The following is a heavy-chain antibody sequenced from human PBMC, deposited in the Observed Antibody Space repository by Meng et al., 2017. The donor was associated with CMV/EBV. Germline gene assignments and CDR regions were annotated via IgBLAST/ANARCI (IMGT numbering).Heavy chain of an antibody. J-gene: IGHJ6*02. V-gene: IGHV1-2*02. Sequence: ASVKVSCKASGYTFTDYYMHWVRQAPGQGLEWMGWINPNSGGTNYAQKFQGRVTMTRDTSISTAYMELSRLRSDDTAVYYCAGGRGSYCSSTSCSGVRYYYYGMDVWGQGTTVTVSS. CDR1: GYTFTDYY. CDR3: AGGRGSYCSSTSCSGVRYYYYGMDV. CDR2: INPNSGGT. D-gene: IGHD2-2*01.